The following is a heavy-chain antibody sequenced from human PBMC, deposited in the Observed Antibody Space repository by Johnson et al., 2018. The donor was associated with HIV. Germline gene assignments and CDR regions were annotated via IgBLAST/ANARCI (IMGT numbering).Heavy chain of an antibody. Sequence: VQLVESGGGLVQPGGSLRLSCAASGFIFSSYAMHWVRQAPGKGLEYVSAISSNGGSTYYANSVKGRFTISRDNSTNTLYLQMGSVRAEDMGAYYCAKEDVSSKAYAFDIWGRGTMVIVST. V-gene: IGHV3-64*01. CDR2: ISSNGGST. CDR3: AKEDVSSKAYAFDI. CDR1: GFIFSSYA. D-gene: IGHD6-13*01. J-gene: IGHJ3*02.